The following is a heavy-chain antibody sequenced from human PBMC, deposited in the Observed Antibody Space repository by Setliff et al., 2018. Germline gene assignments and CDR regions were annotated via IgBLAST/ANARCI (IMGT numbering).Heavy chain of an antibody. V-gene: IGHV1-18*01. J-gene: IGHJ6*03. CDR1: GDSIPKNA. D-gene: IGHD3-22*01. CDR2: LQTYSGHT. CDR3: VREGVDSRSSTDYRYYMDV. Sequence: ASVKVSCKASGDSIPKNAISWVRQAPGQGLEWMGWLQTYSGHTNYAQKFRGRATMTTDTSTRTAYMQLSSLGSEDTAVYYCVREGVDSRSSTDYRYYMDVWGKGTTVTVSS.